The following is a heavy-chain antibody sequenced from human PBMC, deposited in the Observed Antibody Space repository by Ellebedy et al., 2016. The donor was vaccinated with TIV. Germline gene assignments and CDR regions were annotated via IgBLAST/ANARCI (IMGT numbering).Heavy chain of an antibody. J-gene: IGHJ2*01. CDR3: AKGSGWSNWYFDL. CDR1: GFTFSSHA. V-gene: IGHV3-23*01. Sequence: GGSLRLSCEASGFTFSSHAMSWVRQAPGKGLEWVSAVVGSGERTFYADSVKGRFTISRDNSKNMLYLQMNSLRAEDTAVYYCAKGSGWSNWYFDLWGRGTLVTVSS. CDR2: VVGSGERT. D-gene: IGHD6-19*01.